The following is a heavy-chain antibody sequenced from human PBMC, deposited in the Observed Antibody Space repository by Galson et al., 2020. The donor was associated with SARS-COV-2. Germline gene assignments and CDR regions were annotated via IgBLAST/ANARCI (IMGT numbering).Heavy chain of an antibody. CDR2: IYHSGST. Sequence: SETLSLTCAVSGYSISSGYYWGWIRQPPGKGLEWIGSIYHSGSTYYNTSLKSRVTISVDTSKNQFSLKLSTVTAADTAVDYCASSPEVHGLRYWGQGTLVTVSS. CDR1: GYSISSGYY. CDR3: ASSPEVHGLRY. D-gene: IGHD3-10*01. V-gene: IGHV4-38-2*01. J-gene: IGHJ4*02.